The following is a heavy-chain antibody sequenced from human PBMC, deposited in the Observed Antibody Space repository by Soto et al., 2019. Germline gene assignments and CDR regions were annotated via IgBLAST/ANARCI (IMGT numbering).Heavy chain of an antibody. CDR3: AHPRGYGVFDAVDI. V-gene: IGHV3-23*01. CDR2: ISNSGGST. Sequence: EVQLLQTGGGLVQPGGSLRLSCAASGFIFSTYAMNWVRQAPGKGLEWVSAISNSGGSTYYAESVRGRFTISRDNSINTLYLQMSSLRTDDTAVYYCAHPRGYGVFDAVDIWGQGTMVTVSS. D-gene: IGHD4-17*01. CDR1: GFIFSTYA. J-gene: IGHJ3*02.